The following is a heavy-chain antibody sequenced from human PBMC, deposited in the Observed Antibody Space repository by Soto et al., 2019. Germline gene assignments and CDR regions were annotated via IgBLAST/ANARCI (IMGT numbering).Heavy chain of an antibody. CDR3: AKTNPDGNYVYYYYGMDL. J-gene: IGHJ6*02. CDR1: GFTSSSYA. V-gene: IGHV3-23*01. D-gene: IGHD4-17*01. Sequence: GSLRLSCAASGFTSSSYAMSWVRQAPGKGLEWVSAISGSGGSTYYADSVKGRFTISRDNSKNTLYLQTNSLRAEDTAVYYCAKTNPDGNYVYYYYGMDLWGQGTTVTVSS. CDR2: ISGSGGST.